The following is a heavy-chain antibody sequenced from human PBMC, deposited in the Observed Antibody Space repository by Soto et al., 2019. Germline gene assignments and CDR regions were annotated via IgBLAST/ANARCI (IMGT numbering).Heavy chain of an antibody. CDR2: IYSGGST. CDR1: GFTVSSNY. D-gene: IGHD6-6*01. CDR3: ATVPTYP. J-gene: IGHJ5*02. V-gene: IGHV3-66*01. Sequence: EVQLVESGGGLVQPGGSLRLSCAASGFTVSSNYMTWVRQAPGKGLEWVSVIYSGGSTYYADSVKGRFTISRDNSKNTLYLQMNSLGAADTAVYYCATVPTYPWGQGTLVTVSS.